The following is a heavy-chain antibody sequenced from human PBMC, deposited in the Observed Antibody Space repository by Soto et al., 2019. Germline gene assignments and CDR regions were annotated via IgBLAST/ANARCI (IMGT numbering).Heavy chain of an antibody. J-gene: IGHJ4*02. D-gene: IGHD4-17*01. CDR1: GFTFSSYA. CDR2: VSHSGGTT. CDR3: AKDPPLPLTAVTRPFDS. Sequence: GGSLRLSCAASGFTFSSYAMSWVRQAPGKGLEWVSTVSHSGGTTYYADSVRGRFTISRDNSKNTLFLQMNSLTAGDTAVYYCAKDPPLPLTAVTRPFDSWGQGTLVTVSS. V-gene: IGHV3-23*01.